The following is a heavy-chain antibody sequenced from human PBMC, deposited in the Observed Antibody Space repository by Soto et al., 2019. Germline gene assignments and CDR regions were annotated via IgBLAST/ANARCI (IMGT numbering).Heavy chain of an antibody. CDR1: GASISTSY. CDR3: GRDLGGAYGAFDH. D-gene: IGHD4-17*01. V-gene: IGHV4-59*01. J-gene: IGHJ4*02. CDR2: IYSSGTT. Sequence: PSETLSLTCTVSGASISTSYWSWIRLPPGKGLEWIGYIYSSGTTKYNPSLKSRVAISIDTSKNQFSLKLSSVTAADTAIYYCGRDLGGAYGAFDHWGQGTLVTVSS.